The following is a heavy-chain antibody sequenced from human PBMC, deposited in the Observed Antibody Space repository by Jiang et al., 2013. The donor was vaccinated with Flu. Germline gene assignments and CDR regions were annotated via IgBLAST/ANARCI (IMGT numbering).Heavy chain of an antibody. CDR2: IFYSGTT. J-gene: IGHJ6*02. V-gene: IGHV4-31*02. Sequence: WIRQNPGKGLEWIGYIFYSGTTSYNPSLQSRVTISVDTSKNQFSLTLSAVTAADTAVYYCAREESIMVRGVNGMDVWGQGTTVTVSS. D-gene: IGHD3-10*01. CDR3: AREESIMVRGVNGMDV.